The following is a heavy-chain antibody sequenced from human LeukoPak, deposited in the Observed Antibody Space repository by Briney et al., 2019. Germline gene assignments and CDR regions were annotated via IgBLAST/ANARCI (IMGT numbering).Heavy chain of an antibody. J-gene: IGHJ4*02. Sequence: SQTLSLTCTVSGGSISSGDYYWRWVRQPPGKGREWVGYIYSIGSTYYNPSLKSRVTISVDTSNNQFSLKLSSVTAADTAVYYCASYYGYSYGSFDYWGQGTLVTVSS. CDR2: IYSIGST. D-gene: IGHD5-18*01. CDR1: GGSISSGDYY. V-gene: IGHV4-30-4*08. CDR3: ASYYGYSYGSFDY.